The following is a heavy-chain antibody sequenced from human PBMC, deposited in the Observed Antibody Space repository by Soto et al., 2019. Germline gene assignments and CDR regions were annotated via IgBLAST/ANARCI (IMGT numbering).Heavy chain of an antibody. CDR3: ARGRYGDY. Sequence: QVHLEQSGAEVKKPGASVKVSCKGSGYAFTTYGITWVRQAPGQGLEWMGWISAHNGNTNYAQKLQGRVTVTRDTSTSTAYMELRSLRSDDMAVYYCARGRYGDYWGQGALVTVSS. CDR1: GYAFTTYG. J-gene: IGHJ4*02. V-gene: IGHV1-18*03. D-gene: IGHD1-1*01. CDR2: ISAHNGNT.